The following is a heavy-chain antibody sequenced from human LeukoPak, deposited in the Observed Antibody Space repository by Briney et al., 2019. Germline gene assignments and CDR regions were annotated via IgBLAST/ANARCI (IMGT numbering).Heavy chain of an antibody. V-gene: IGHV4-59*01. CDR3: ARETLEGKFDP. CDR2: VYYSGST. Sequence: PSETLSLTCIVSSGSISGFYRTWIRQPPGKGLEWIGYVYYSGSTNYNPSLKGRVTISIDTSTNQFSLKLSSVTAADTAVYYCARETLEGKFDPWGQGTLVTVSS. J-gene: IGHJ5*02. CDR1: SGSISGFY. D-gene: IGHD1-1*01.